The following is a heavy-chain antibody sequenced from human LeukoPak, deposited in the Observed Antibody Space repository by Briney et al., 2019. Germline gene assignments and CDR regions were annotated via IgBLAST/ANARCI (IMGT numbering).Heavy chain of an antibody. D-gene: IGHD6-6*01. Sequence: SETLSLTCAVYGESFSGYYWSWARQSPGKGLEWIGEINHSGSTNYNSSLKSRVTISVDTSKSQFSLRLSSVTAADTAVYYCAKVYSSSSRDAFDVWGQGTMVTVSS. CDR2: INHSGST. J-gene: IGHJ3*01. CDR3: AKVYSSSSRDAFDV. CDR1: GESFSGYY. V-gene: IGHV4-34*01.